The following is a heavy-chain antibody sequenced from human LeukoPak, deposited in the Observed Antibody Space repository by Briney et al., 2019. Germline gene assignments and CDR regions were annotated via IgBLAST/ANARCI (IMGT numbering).Heavy chain of an antibody. CDR1: GVSISAYS. V-gene: IGHV4-59*08. Sequence: PSETLSLTCTVSGVSISAYSWSWIRQPPGKGLEWLGYIYDSGNTKYDPSLKSRLTILRDTSKKQISLRLSSVTAADTAVYYCARQPDRRQVALWGQGTLVTVSS. D-gene: IGHD1-14*01. CDR2: IYDSGNT. J-gene: IGHJ4*02. CDR3: ARQPDRRQVAL.